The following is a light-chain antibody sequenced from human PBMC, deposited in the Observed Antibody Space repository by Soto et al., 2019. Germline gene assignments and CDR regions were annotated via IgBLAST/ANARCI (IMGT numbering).Light chain of an antibody. CDR1: QNIYNY. CDR2: TAS. CDR3: QQSFSPLPIT. V-gene: IGKV1-39*01. J-gene: IGKJ5*01. Sequence: DIRMSQSPSSLSASIGDRVTITCRASQNIYNYLNWYQQKPGEAPKLLIFTASSLRSGVPSRFRGSGSGTDFTLTITTLQPEDFATYYCQQSFSPLPITFGQGTRLE.